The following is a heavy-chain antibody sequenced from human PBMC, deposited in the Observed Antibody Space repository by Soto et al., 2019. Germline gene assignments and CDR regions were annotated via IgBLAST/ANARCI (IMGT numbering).Heavy chain of an antibody. Sequence: EVQLVESGGGLIQPGGSLRLSCAASGFTVSSNYMSWVRQAPGKGLEWVSVIYSGGSTYYADSVKGRFTISRDNSKKALYLQMNRLRAEGTAVYYCWKYGSDYYYGMYVWGQGCTYTVSS. V-gene: IGHV3-53*01. J-gene: IGHJ6*02. CDR1: GFTVSSNY. D-gene: IGHD3-10*01. CDR2: IYSGGST. CDR3: WKYGSDYYYGMYV.